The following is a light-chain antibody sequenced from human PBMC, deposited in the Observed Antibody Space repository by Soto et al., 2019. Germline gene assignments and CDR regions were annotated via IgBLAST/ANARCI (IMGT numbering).Light chain of an antibody. V-gene: IGLV2-23*01. J-gene: IGLJ1*01. Sequence: QSVLTQPASVSGSPGQSIAISCTGTSSDVGSYNLVSWYQQHPGKAPKLMIYEGTKRPSGVSNRFSGSKSGNTASLTISGLQAEDEADYYCCSSAGSSLHVFGSGTKVTVL. CDR2: EGT. CDR1: SSDVGSYNL. CDR3: CSSAGSSLHV.